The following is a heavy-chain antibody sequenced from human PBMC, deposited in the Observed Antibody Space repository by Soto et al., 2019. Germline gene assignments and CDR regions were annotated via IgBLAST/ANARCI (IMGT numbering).Heavy chain of an antibody. CDR3: ARCRSSSAHYYYYMDV. J-gene: IGHJ6*03. D-gene: IGHD6-6*01. Sequence: SETLSLTCTVSGGSISSYYWSWIRQPPGKGLEWIGYIYYSGSTNYNPSLKSRVTISVDTSKNQFSLKLSSVTAADTAVYYCARCRSSSAHYYYYMDVWGKGTTVTVSS. CDR1: GGSISSYY. V-gene: IGHV4-59*01. CDR2: IYYSGST.